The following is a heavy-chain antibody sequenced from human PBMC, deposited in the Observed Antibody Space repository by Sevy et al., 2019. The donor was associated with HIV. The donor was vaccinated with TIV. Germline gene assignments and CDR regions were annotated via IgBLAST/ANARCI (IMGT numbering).Heavy chain of an antibody. CDR2: IKEDGSEK. CDR3: ATGAGL. J-gene: IGHJ4*02. Sequence: GGSLRLSCVVSGLTFSNYWMTWVRQAPGKGLEWVANIKEDGSEKYYLFSVKDRFTISRDNAKNSLFLQMNSLRVDDTGVYYCATGAGLWGQGTLVTVSP. CDR1: GLTFSNYW. D-gene: IGHD6-19*01. V-gene: IGHV3-7*01.